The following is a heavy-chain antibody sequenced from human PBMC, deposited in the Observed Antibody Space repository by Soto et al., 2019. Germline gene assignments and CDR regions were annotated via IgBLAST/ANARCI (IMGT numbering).Heavy chain of an antibody. J-gene: IGHJ6*02. CDR3: ARRTYGDYPAYYYYYGMDV. Sequence: GGSLRLSCAASGFTFSSYAMSWVRQAPGKGLEWVSAISGSGGSTYYADSVKGRFTISRDNSKNTLYLQMNSLRAEDTAVYYCARRTYGDYPAYYYYYGMDVWGQGTTVTVSS. V-gene: IGHV3-23*01. CDR1: GFTFSSYA. CDR2: ISGSGGST. D-gene: IGHD4-17*01.